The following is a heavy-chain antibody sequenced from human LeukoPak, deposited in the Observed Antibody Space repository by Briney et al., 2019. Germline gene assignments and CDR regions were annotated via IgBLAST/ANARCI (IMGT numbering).Heavy chain of an antibody. V-gene: IGHV3-23*01. J-gene: IGHJ4*02. Sequence: GGSLRLSCAASGFTFSSYVMSWVRQAPGKGLEWVSGISGSGGSTYYADSVKGRFTISRDNAKNSLYLQMNSLRAEDTAVYCCASTYDYGDEPDYWGQGTLVTVSS. D-gene: IGHD4-17*01. CDR1: GFTFSSYV. CDR3: ASTYDYGDEPDY. CDR2: ISGSGGST.